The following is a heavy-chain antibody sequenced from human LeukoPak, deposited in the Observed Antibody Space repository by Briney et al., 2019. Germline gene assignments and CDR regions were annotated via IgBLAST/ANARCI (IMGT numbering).Heavy chain of an antibody. CDR1: GFSFGVYA. Sequence: PGGSLRLSCAASGFSFGVYAMGWVRQAPGKGLEWVSSISGSGSSPYYADSVKGRFTISRDNSKSTLYLEMNSLRAEDTAVYFCAGGVNSLHLDFDYWGQGTLVTVSS. V-gene: IGHV3-23*01. J-gene: IGHJ4*02. CDR3: AGGVNSLHLDFDY. D-gene: IGHD1-20*01. CDR2: ISGSGSSP.